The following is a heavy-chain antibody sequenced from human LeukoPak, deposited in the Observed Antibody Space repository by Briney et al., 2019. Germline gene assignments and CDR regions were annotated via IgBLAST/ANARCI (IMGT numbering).Heavy chain of an antibody. CDR3: ATDAPSETAMASAFDI. V-gene: IGHV1-69*13. CDR2: VIPIFGTA. CDR1: GGTFSTHR. D-gene: IGHD5-18*01. J-gene: IGHJ3*02. Sequence: SVEVSCKAYGGTFSTHRISWVRQAPGQGLEWLGGVIPIFGTAHYAEKFQGRVTITADVSTSTAYMEVTSLRSEDTAVYYCATDAPSETAMASAFDIWGQGTMVTVSP.